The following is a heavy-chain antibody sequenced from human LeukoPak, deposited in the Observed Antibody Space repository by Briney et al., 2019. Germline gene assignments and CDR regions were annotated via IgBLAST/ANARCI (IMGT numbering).Heavy chain of an antibody. CDR2: ISAYNGNT. CDR3: ARGVRIAVAGSWFDP. CDR1: GYTFTSYG. D-gene: IGHD6-19*01. Sequence: GASVKVSCKASGYTFTSYGISWVRQAPGQGLEWMGWISAYNGNTNYAQKLQGRVTMTTDTSTSTAYMELRSLRSDDTAVYYCARGVRIAVAGSWFDPWGQGTLVTVST. V-gene: IGHV1-18*01. J-gene: IGHJ5*02.